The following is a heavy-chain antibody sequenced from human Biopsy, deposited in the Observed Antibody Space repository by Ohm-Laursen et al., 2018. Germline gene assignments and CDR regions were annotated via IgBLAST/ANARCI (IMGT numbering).Heavy chain of an antibody. D-gene: IGHD1-1*01. CDR3: AADINVWNVNY. J-gene: IGHJ4*02. CDR2: FAPENGKT. Sequence: SVKASCTVSGYTLTELSMHWGRQAPGGGLEWMGGFAPENGKTIYAQKFQGRVTMTEDTSTDTAYMELSSVISETAAVYYCAADINVWNVNYWGQGTLVTVSS. V-gene: IGHV1-24*01. CDR1: GYTLTELS.